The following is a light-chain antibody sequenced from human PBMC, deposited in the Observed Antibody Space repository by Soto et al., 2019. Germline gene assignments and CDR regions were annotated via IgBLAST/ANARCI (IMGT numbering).Light chain of an antibody. V-gene: IGKV3-15*01. CDR1: QSVSSF. CDR3: RQYNDWPCT. Sequence: IVFSESPATLALSPGERATLSCRASQSVSSFLAWYQQKPGQAPRLLIYGASTRATGIPARFSGSGSGTEFTLTISSLQSEDFEVYYCRQYNDWPCTFGQGTKV. CDR2: GAS. J-gene: IGKJ1*01.